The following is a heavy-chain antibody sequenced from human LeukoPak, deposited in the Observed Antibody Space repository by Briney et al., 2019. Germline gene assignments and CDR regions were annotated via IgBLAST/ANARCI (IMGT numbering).Heavy chain of an antibody. D-gene: IGHD3-10*01. CDR2: IFYSGST. CDR1: GGSISGYY. CDR3: ARATYHSGAGSYIYYYMNV. V-gene: IGHV4-59*01. Sequence: PSETLSLTCTVSGGSISGYYWSWIRQPPGKGLEWIGYIFYSGSTNYNPSLKSRVTISVDTSKNQFSLKVRSVTAADTAVYYCARATYHSGAGSYIYYYMNVWGKGTTVIVSS. J-gene: IGHJ6*03.